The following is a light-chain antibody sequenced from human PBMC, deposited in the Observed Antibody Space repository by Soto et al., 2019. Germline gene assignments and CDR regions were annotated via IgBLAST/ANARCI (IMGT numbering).Light chain of an antibody. CDR3: QQRSNWPSIT. CDR2: AAS. J-gene: IGKJ5*01. CDR1: QSISSY. V-gene: IGKV1-39*01. Sequence: DIQMTQSPSSLSASVGDRVTITCRASQSISSYLNWYHQKPGKAPKLLIYAASSLQSGVPSRFSGSGSGTDFTLTISALEFEDSAVYYCQQRSNWPSITFGQGTRLEI.